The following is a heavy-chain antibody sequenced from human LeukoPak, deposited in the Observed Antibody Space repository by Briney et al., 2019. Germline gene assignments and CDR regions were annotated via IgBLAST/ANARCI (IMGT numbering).Heavy chain of an antibody. CDR2: IIPIFGTA. D-gene: IGHD2-21*01. Sequence: SVKVSCKASGGTFSSYAISWVRQAPGQGLEWMGGIIPIFGTANYAQKFQGRVTITADESTSTAYMELSSLRSEDTAVYYCASTRPTYCGGDCYSYYFDYWGQGTLVTVSS. CDR1: GGTFSSYA. V-gene: IGHV1-69*13. J-gene: IGHJ4*02. CDR3: ASTRPTYCGGDCYSYYFDY.